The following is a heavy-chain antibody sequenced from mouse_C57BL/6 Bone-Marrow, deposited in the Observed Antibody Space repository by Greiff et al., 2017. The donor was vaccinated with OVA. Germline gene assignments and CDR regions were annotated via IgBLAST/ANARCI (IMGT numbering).Heavy chain of an antibody. J-gene: IGHJ3*01. V-gene: IGHV1-50*01. Sequence: QVQLQQPGAELVKPGASVKLSCKASGYTFTSYWMQWVKQRPGQGLEWIGEIDPSDSYTNYNQKFKGKATLTVDTSSSTAYMQLSSLTSEDSAVYYCARSYGNYPAWFAYWGQGTLVTVSA. CDR3: ARSYGNYPAWFAY. D-gene: IGHD2-1*01. CDR1: GYTFTSYW. CDR2: IDPSDSYT.